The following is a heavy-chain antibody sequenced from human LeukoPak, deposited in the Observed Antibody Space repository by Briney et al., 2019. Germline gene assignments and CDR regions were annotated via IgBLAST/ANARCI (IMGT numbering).Heavy chain of an antibody. J-gene: IGHJ4*02. V-gene: IGHV3-30-3*01. CDR3: ARETEAFDN. Sequence: GGSLRLSCAASGFTFSSYAMHWVRQAPGKGLEWVAVISYDGSNYWYAGSVKGRFTISRDNSKNTLYLQMSSLRAEDTAAFYCARETEAFDNWGQGTLVTVSS. CDR2: ISYDGSNY. CDR1: GFTFSSYA.